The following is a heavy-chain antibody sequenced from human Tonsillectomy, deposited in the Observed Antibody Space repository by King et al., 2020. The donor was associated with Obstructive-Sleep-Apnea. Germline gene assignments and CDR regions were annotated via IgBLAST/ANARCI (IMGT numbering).Heavy chain of an antibody. CDR1: GFTVSSNY. V-gene: IGHV3-66*01. CDR2: IYSGGST. J-gene: IGHJ4*02. CDR3: AGASGYDPVKTDY. D-gene: IGHD5-12*01. Sequence: EVQLVESGGGLVQPGGSLRLSCAASGFTVSSNYMSWVRQAPGKGLEWVSVIYSGGSTYYADSVKGRFTISRDNSENTLYLQMNSLRAEDTAVYYCAGASGYDPVKTDYWGQGTLVTVSS.